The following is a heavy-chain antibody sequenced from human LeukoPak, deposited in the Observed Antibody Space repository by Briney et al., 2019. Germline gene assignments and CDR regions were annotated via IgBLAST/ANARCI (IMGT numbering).Heavy chain of an antibody. Sequence: SVKVSCKASGGTFSSYAISWVRQAPGQGLEWMGGIIPIFGTANYAQKFQGRVTITADESTSTAYIELSSLRSEDTAVYHCAREGIVVPAAPYYYYYGMDVWGKGTTVTVSS. J-gene: IGHJ6*04. CDR1: GGTFSSYA. CDR3: AREGIVVPAAPYYYYYGMDV. V-gene: IGHV1-69*01. CDR2: IIPIFGTA. D-gene: IGHD2-2*01.